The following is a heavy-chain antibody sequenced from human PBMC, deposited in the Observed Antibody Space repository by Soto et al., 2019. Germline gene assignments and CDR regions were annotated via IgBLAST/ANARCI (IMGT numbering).Heavy chain of an antibody. CDR2: ISGYNGHT. D-gene: IGHD3-16*01. V-gene: IGHV1-18*01. CDR3: AREGEMPYYYYGLDV. Sequence: QVQLVQSGAEVRKPGASVKVSCKASGYTFTTYGISWVRQAPGQGLEWMGGISGYNGHTKYAQKFQGRVTMTTDTSXGTVDMDLRSLRSDDTAVYYCAREGEMPYYYYGLDVWGQGTTVTVSS. CDR1: GYTFTTYG. J-gene: IGHJ6*02.